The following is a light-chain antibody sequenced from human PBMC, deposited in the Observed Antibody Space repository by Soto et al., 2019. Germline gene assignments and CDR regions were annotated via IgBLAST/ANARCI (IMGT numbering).Light chain of an antibody. CDR1: QSIGTY. V-gene: IGKV3-11*01. CDR3: QQRNPLT. Sequence: IVLTQSPATLSLSPGERATLFCRASQSIGTYLAWYQQKPGQAPRLLIYDASNRATGIPARFSGGGSGTDFTLTISSLEPEDFAVYYCQQRNPLTFGGGTKVDI. J-gene: IGKJ4*01. CDR2: DAS.